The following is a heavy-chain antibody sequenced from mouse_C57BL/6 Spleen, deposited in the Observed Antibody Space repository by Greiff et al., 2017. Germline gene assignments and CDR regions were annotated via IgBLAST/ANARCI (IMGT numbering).Heavy chain of an antibody. V-gene: IGHV1-81*01. Sequence: QVQLQQPGAELVMPGASVKLSCKASGYTFTSYGISWVKQRTGQGLEWIGEIYPRSGNTYYNEKFKGKATLTADKSSSTAYMELRSLTSEDSAVYFCARGSGDYDGPLFDYWGQGTTLTVSS. CDR1: GYTFTSYG. CDR3: ARGSGDYDGPLFDY. J-gene: IGHJ2*01. CDR2: IYPRSGNT. D-gene: IGHD2-4*01.